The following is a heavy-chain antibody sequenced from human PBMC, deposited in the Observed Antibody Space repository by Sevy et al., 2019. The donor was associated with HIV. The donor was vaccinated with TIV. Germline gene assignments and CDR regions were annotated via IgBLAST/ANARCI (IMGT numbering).Heavy chain of an antibody. J-gene: IGHJ5*01. CDR1: GFPFGSHS. CDR2: ISYDGDNK. CDR3: AKDRRRGYSFGLDS. D-gene: IGHD5-18*01. Sequence: GGSLRLSCVGSGFPFGSHSMHWVRQAPGKGLEWVAVISYDGDNKYYADSVKGRFTISRDNSKNTLFLQMNSLRGDDTAVYYCAKDRRRGYSFGLDSCGQGTLVTVSS. V-gene: IGHV3-30*18.